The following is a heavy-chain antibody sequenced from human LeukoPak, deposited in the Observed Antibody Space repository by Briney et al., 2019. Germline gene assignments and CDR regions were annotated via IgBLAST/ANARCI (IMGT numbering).Heavy chain of an antibody. V-gene: IGHV1-2*02. J-gene: IGHJ5*02. D-gene: IGHD3-3*01. Sequence: ASVKVSCKASGYTFTGYYMHWVRQAPGQGLEWMGWINPNSGGTNYAQKFQGRVTMTRDTSISTAYMELSRLRSDDTAVYYCARDRDNYDFWSDYYNWFDPWGQGTLVTVSS. CDR1: GYTFTGYY. CDR2: INPNSGGT. CDR3: ARDRDNYDFWSDYYNWFDP.